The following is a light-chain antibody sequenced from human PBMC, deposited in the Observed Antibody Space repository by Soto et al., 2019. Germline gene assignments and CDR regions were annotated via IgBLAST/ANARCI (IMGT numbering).Light chain of an antibody. Sequence: EIVLTQSPVTLSLSPGERATLSCRASQSIRSNLAWYQHKLGQAPRLLIYGASNRATGIPARFSGGGSGTDFTLTISSLEPEDFAVYYCQHRSNWPPLTFGGGTKVEIK. CDR3: QHRSNWPPLT. CDR2: GAS. J-gene: IGKJ4*01. CDR1: QSIRSN. V-gene: IGKV3-11*01.